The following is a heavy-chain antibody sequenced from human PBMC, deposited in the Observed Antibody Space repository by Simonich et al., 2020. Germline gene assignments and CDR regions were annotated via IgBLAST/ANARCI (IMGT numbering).Heavy chain of an antibody. J-gene: IGHJ3*02. D-gene: IGHD1-1*01. CDR2: INHSGST. Sequence: VQLQQWGAGLLKPSETLSLTCAVYGGSFSGYYWGWIRQPPGKGLEWIGEINHSGSTNYNPSLKGRVTIAVDTAKNQFSLKLSSVTAADTAVYYCARGKGWKNAFDIWGQGTMVTVSS. CDR1: GGSFSGYY. CDR3: ARGKGWKNAFDI. V-gene: IGHV4-34*01.